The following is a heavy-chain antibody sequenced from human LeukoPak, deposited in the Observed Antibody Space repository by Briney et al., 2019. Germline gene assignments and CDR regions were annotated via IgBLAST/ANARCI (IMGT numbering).Heavy chain of an antibody. J-gene: IGHJ3*02. D-gene: IGHD1-26*01. CDR1: GFTFDDYT. Sequence: GGSLRLSCAASGFTFDDYTMHWVRQAPGKGLEWVSLISWDGGSTYYADSVKGRFTISRDNSKNSLYLQMNSLRTEDTALYYCAKDSGGSYPDAFDIWGQGTMVTVSS. CDR3: AKDSGGSYPDAFDI. CDR2: ISWDGGST. V-gene: IGHV3-43*01.